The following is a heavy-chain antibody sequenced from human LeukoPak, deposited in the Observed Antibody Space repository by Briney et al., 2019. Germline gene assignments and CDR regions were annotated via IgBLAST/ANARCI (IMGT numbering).Heavy chain of an antibody. CDR2: ISSSSSTI. V-gene: IGHV3-48*02. Sequence: GGSLRLSCAASVFTFSTCSMNWVRQAPWKGLEWVSYISSSSSTIYYADSVKGRFPISRDNAKNSLYLQVNSLRDEDTAVYYCASTVTGGFDYWGQGTPVTVSS. D-gene: IGHD4-17*01. CDR3: ASTVTGGFDY. CDR1: VFTFSTCS. J-gene: IGHJ4*02.